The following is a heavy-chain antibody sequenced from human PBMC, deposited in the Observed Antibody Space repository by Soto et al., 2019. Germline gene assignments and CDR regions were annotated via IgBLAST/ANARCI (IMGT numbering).Heavy chain of an antibody. V-gene: IGHV3-30-3*01. D-gene: IGHD6-25*01. J-gene: IGHJ6*02. Sequence: GGSLRLSCAASGFTFSSYAMHWVRQAPGKGLEWVAVISYDGSNKYYADSVKGRFTISRDNSKNTLYLQMNSLRAEDTAVYYCARAYSIAASRAYYYGMDVWGQGTTVTVSS. CDR2: ISYDGSNK. CDR3: ARAYSIAASRAYYYGMDV. CDR1: GFTFSSYA.